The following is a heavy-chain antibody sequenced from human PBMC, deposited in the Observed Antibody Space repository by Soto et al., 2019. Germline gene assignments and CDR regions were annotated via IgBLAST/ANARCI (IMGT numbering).Heavy chain of an antibody. CDR2: ISAYNGNT. CDR3: ESEPNYFDC. J-gene: IGHJ4*02. D-gene: IGHD2-8*01. V-gene: IGHV1-18*01. Sequence: QVQLVQSGAEVKKPGASVKVSCKASGYTFTSYGISWVRQAPGQGLEWMGWISAYNGNTKYAEKPQGRVTMTTDTTTITGYVEQMGMGSDDTDGDYFESEPNYFDCWGQGTMVTDSS. CDR1: GYTFTSYG.